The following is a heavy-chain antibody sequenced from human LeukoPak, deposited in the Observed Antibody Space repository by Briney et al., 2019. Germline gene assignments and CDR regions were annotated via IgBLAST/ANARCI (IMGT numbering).Heavy chain of an antibody. CDR2: IIASGYTT. CDR3: AKDLRGPEAGTWYFDL. J-gene: IGHJ2*01. V-gene: IGHV3-23*01. Sequence: GGSLRLSCAASGFTFSSYAMSWVRQAPGKGLEWVSAIIASGYTTYYADSVTGRFTISRDNSKNTLYLQMSSLRAEDTAVYYCAKDLRGPEAGTWYFDLWGRGTLVAVSS. CDR1: GFTFSSYA. D-gene: IGHD6-13*01.